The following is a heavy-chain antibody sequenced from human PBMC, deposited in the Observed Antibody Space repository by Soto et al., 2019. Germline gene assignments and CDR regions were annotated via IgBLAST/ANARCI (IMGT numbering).Heavy chain of an antibody. CDR2: TNPNGGYT. CDR1: GYDFFKYN. V-gene: IGHV1-46*01. CDR3: TRADSDVVILPDVRPLFDL. D-gene: IGHD2-21*02. Sequence: GASVKVSCKTSGYDFFKYNMHWVRQAPGQGLERMGVTNPNGGYTRHAQKFQGRVIMTRDTSSKIVYMELSGLTSEDTAMYYCTRADSDVVILPDVRPLFDLWGQGALVTVSS. J-gene: IGHJ4*02.